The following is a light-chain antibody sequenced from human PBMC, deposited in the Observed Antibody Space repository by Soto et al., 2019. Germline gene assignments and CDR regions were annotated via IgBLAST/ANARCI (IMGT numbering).Light chain of an antibody. CDR2: WAS. CDR1: QSVLYSSNNKNY. J-gene: IGKJ1*01. Sequence: DIVMTQSPDSLAVSLGERATINCKSSQSVLYSSNNKNYLAWYQQKPGQPPKLLIYWASTRESGVPDRFSGSGFGTAFTLAISSLQAEDVAVYYCQQYYSTWTFGQGTKVEIK. CDR3: QQYYSTWT. V-gene: IGKV4-1*01.